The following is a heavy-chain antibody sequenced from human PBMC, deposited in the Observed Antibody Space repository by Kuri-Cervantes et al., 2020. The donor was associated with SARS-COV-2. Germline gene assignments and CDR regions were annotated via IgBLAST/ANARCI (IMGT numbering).Heavy chain of an antibody. CDR3: AREGGVAANYYYYYYMDV. CDR2: IYYSGST. V-gene: IGHV4-59*05. D-gene: IGHD2-15*01. Sequence: SETLSLTCTVSGGSISSYYWSWIRQPPGKGLEWIGSIYYSGSTYYNPSLKSRVTISVDTSKNQFSLKLSSVTAADTAVYYCAREGGVAANYYYYYYMDVWGKGTTVTVSS. J-gene: IGHJ6*03. CDR1: GGSISSYY.